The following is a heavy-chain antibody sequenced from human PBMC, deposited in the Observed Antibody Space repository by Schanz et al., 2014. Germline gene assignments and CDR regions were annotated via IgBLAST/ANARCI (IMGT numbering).Heavy chain of an antibody. J-gene: IGHJ5*02. CDR1: GFNFITFA. CDR2: IGGDASRT. Sequence: EVHLVKSGGGLVQPGGSLRLSCAASGFNFITFAMSWVRQAPGKGPEWVSAIGGDASRTYFADSVKGRFTISRANSKTHLSLKKNGLRAADTSVFYCASAPPLVRGIAGWFGPWGQGSLVTVSS. CDR3: ASAPPLVRGIAGWFGP. V-gene: IGHV3-23*04. D-gene: IGHD3-10*01.